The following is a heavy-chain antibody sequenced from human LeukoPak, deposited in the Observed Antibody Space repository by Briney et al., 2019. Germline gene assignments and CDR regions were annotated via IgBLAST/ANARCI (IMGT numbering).Heavy chain of an antibody. J-gene: IGHJ2*01. Sequence: SGTLSLTCTVSGGSISSSSYYWGWIRQPPGTGLEWIGTIYYTGSTYYNPSLKSRVTISVDTSKNQFSLKLSSVTAADTAVYYCASLETHYGDYEGGLWGRGTLVTVSS. CDR1: GGSISSSSYY. CDR3: ASLETHYGDYEGGL. V-gene: IGHV4-39*01. CDR2: IYYTGST. D-gene: IGHD4-17*01.